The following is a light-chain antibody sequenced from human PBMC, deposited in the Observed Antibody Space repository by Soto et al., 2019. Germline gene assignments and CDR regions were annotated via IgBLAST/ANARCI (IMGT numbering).Light chain of an antibody. J-gene: IGKJ1*01. V-gene: IGKV2-28*01. CDR1: QSLLHSNGYKY. Sequence: IVRTQSALSLPVTPGEPASISCRSSQSLLHSNGYKYLDWYLQKPGQSPQLXXYLGSNRASGVPDRFSVSGSGTDFILTIGRLEPEDFAVYYCQQYGGSTWTFGQGTKVDI. CDR2: LGS. CDR3: QQYGGSTWT.